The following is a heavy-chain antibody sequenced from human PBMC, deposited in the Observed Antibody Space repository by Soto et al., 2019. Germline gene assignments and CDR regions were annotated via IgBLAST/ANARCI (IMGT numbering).Heavy chain of an antibody. CDR1: GFSLSSTGVG. Sequence: QIALKESGPTLVKPTQTLTLTCTFSGFSLSSTGVGVGWIRQPPGKALEWLALIYWDDDKRYSPSLKSRLTFPKNTSKNQVFLTMTTWAPVETATYYCAHRRGGPWAPYSWGKGTLVTVSS. J-gene: IGHJ4*02. V-gene: IGHV2-5*02. D-gene: IGHD3-16*01. CDR3: AHRRGGPWAPYS. CDR2: IYWDDDK.